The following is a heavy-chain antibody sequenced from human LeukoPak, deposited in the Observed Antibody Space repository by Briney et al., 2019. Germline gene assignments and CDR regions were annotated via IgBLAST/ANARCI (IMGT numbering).Heavy chain of an antibody. CDR2: ISGSGGST. D-gene: IGHD1-26*01. CDR1: GFTFSSYA. J-gene: IGHJ3*02. CDR3: AKGRISGHDAFDI. Sequence: PGGSLRLSCAASGFTFSSYAMSWIRQAPGKGLEWVSAISGSGGSTYYADSVKGRFTISRDNSKNTLYLQMNSLRAEDTAVYYCAKGRISGHDAFDIWGQGTMVTVSS. V-gene: IGHV3-23*01.